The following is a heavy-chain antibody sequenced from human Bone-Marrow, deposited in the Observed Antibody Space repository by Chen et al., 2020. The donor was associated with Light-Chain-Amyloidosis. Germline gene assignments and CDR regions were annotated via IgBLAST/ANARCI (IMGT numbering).Heavy chain of an antibody. D-gene: IGHD5-12*01. V-gene: IGHV5-51*01. CDR2: IYPDDSDA. J-gene: IGHJ4*02. CDR1: GYTCPNYW. CDR3: ARRRDGYNFDY. Sequence: EVQLEQSGPEVKKPGESLKISCKGSGYTCPNYWIGGVRQMPGKGREWMGVIYPDDSDARYSPSFEGQVTISADKSITTAYLQWRSLKASDTAMYYCARRRDGYNFDYWGQGTLVTVSS.